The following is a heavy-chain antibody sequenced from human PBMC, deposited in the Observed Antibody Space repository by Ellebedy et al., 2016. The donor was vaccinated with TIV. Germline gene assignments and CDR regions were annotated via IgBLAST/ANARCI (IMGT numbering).Heavy chain of an antibody. V-gene: IGHV1-18*01. CDR1: GYSFNSYG. Sequence: ASVKVSCXASGYSFNSYGINWVRQAPGQGLEWMGWISVYNGNRNYAKKLQGRVTMTTDTSTSTAYMELRSLRSDDTAVYYCARAGYSSGWADFKAPVYWGQGTLVTVSS. J-gene: IGHJ4*02. D-gene: IGHD6-19*01. CDR2: ISVYNGNR. CDR3: ARAGYSSGWADFKAPVY.